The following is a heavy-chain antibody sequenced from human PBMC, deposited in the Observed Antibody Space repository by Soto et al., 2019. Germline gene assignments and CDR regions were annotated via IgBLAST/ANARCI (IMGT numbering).Heavy chain of an antibody. J-gene: IGHJ5*02. V-gene: IGHV3-21*01. CDR3: ARDVSHSSGWYREDWFDP. CDR1: GFTFSSYS. D-gene: IGHD6-19*01. CDR2: ISSSSSYI. Sequence: PGGSLTLSCAASGFTFSSYSMNWVRQAPGKGLEWVSSISSSSSYIYYADSVKGRFTISRDNAKNSLYLQMNSLRAEDTAVYYCARDVSHSSGWYREDWFDPWGQGTLVTVSS.